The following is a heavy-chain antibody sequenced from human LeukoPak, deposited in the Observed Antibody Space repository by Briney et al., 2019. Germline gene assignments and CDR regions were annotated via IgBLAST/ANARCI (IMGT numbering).Heavy chain of an antibody. D-gene: IGHD1-26*01. V-gene: IGHV3-21*01. Sequence: GGSLRLSCAASGFIVSSNYMSWVRQAPGKVLEWVSSISSSSTYIFYADSVKGRFTISRDDAKNSLYLQMNSLRAEDTAVYSCARVRVGATYGGAFDIWGQGTMVTVSS. CDR3: ARVRVGATYGGAFDI. CDR1: GFIVSSNY. J-gene: IGHJ3*02. CDR2: ISSSSTYI.